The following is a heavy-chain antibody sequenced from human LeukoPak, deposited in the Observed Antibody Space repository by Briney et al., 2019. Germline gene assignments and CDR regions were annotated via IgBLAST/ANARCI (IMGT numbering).Heavy chain of an antibody. J-gene: IGHJ4*02. CDR3: ANVWFGESYPSKY. CDR1: GFTFSSYA. CDR2: ISGSGGST. D-gene: IGHD3-10*01. Sequence: GGSLRLSCAASGFTFSSYATSWVRQAPGKGLEWVSAISGSGGSTYYADSVKGRFTISRDNSKNTLYLQMNSLRAEDTAVYYCANVWFGESYPSKYWGQGTLVTVSS. V-gene: IGHV3-23*01.